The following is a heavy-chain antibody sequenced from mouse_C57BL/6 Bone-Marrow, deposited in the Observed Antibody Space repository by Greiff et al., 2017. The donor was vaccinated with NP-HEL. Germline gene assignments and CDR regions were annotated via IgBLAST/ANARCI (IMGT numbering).Heavy chain of an antibody. CDR1: GFTFSSYG. CDR3: ARQGRPGSYFDY. V-gene: IGHV5-6*01. Sequence: EVMLVESGGDLVKPGGSLKLSCAASGFTFSSYGMSWVRQTPDKRLEWVATISSGGSYTYYPDSVKGRFTISRDNAKNTLYLQMSSLKAEDTAMYYCARQGRPGSYFDYWGQGTTLTVSS. D-gene: IGHD4-1*01. J-gene: IGHJ2*01. CDR2: ISSGGSYT.